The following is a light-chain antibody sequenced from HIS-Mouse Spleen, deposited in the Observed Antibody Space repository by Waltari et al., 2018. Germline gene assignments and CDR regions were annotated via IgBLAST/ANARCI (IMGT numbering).Light chain of an antibody. CDR2: EDS. CDR3: YSTDSSGNHRV. V-gene: IGLV3-10*01. Sequence: SYELTQPPSVSVSPGQTARSTCSGEALPKKYAYWYQQKSGQAPVLVIYEDSKRPSGIPESFSGSSSGTMATLTISGAQVEDEADYYCYSTDSSGNHRVFGGGTKLTVL. CDR1: ALPKKY. J-gene: IGLJ2*01.